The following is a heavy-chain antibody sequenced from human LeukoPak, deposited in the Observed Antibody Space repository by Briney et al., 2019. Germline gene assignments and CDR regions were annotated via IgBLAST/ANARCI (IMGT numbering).Heavy chain of an antibody. CDR1: GGSFRGYY. V-gene: IGHV4-34*12. CDR3: ARFGSSTWYKGAFDI. Sequence: SETLSLTCALYGGSFRGYYWSWIRQPPGKGLEWIGEIVHSGNTKYNPSLKSRVTILVDTSKNQFSLNLTSVTAADTAVYYCARFGSSTWYKGAFDIWGQGTMVTVAS. J-gene: IGHJ3*02. D-gene: IGHD6-13*01. CDR2: IVHSGNT.